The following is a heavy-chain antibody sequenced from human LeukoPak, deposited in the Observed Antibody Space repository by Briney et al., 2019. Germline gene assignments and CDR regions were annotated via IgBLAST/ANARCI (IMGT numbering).Heavy chain of an antibody. Sequence: GASVKVSCKASGGTFISYAISWVRQAPGQGLEWMGGIIHIFGTANYAQKFQGRVTITTDESTSTAYMELSSLRSEDTAVYYCARGLAYCGGDCYLNLYYYYMDVWGKGTTVTVSS. V-gene: IGHV1-69*05. CDR3: ARGLAYCGGDCYLNLYYYYMDV. D-gene: IGHD2-21*02. CDR1: GGTFISYA. CDR2: IIHIFGTA. J-gene: IGHJ6*03.